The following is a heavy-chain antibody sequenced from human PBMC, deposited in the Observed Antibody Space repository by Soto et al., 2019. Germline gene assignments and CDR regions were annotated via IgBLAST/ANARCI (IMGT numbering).Heavy chain of an antibody. CDR2: IYHSGST. CDR3: ARGKGGDYYDSSGFYNDAFDI. J-gene: IGHJ3*02. D-gene: IGHD3-22*01. CDR1: GYSINSGYC. V-gene: IGHV4-38-2*01. Sequence: SETLSLTCAVGGYSINSGYCWRWIWQPPGTGLEWIGSIYHSGSTYYNPSLKSRVTISVDTSKNQFSLKLSSVTAADTAVYYCARGKGGDYYDSSGFYNDAFDIWGQGTMVT.